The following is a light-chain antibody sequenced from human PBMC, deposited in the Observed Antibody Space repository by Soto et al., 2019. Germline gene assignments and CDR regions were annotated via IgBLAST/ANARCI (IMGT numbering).Light chain of an antibody. V-gene: IGLV1-40*01. CDR1: SSNIGAGYE. Sequence: QSVLTQPPSVSEAPGQRVTISCTGSSSNIGAGYEAHWYQQVPGTAPKLLIYENNNRPSGVPDRFSGSKSGTSASLAITGLQAEAEAEYYCQSYDSSLSGHVFGTGTKVTVL. J-gene: IGLJ1*01. CDR2: ENN. CDR3: QSYDSSLSGHV.